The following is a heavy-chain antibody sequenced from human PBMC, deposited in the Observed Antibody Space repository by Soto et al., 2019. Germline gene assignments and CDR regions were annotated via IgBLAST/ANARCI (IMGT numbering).Heavy chain of an antibody. V-gene: IGHV4-59*01. CDR3: GRGGWSLDY. J-gene: IGHJ4*02. CDR1: GGSINNYY. D-gene: IGHD6-19*01. CDR2: IYYSGTT. Sequence: QVQLQESGPGLVKPSETLSLTCSVSGGSINNYYWSWIRQPPGKGLEWIGYIYYSGTTNYNPSLKSRVTISVDTSKNQFSLDLRSVTAADTAVYYCGRGGWSLDYWGQGSLVTASS.